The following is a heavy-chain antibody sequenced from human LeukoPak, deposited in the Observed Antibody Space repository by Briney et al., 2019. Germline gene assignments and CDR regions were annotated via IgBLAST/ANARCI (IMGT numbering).Heavy chain of an antibody. CDR2: ISYDGSNK. Sequence: GGSLRLSCAASGFTFSSYAMHWVRQAPGKGLEWVAVISYDGSNKYYADSVKGRFTISRDNSKNTLYLQMNSLRAEDTAVYYCARLIGGYRGAAAEDYWGQGTLVTVSS. D-gene: IGHD6-13*01. V-gene: IGHV3-30-3*01. CDR3: ARLIGGYRGAAAEDY. CDR1: GFTFSSYA. J-gene: IGHJ4*02.